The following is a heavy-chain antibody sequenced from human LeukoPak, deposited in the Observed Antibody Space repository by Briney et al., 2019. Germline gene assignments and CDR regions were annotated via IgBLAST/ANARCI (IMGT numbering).Heavy chain of an antibody. J-gene: IGHJ5*02. CDR1: GGSLSSSSYS. CDR2: FYYSGNT. CDR3: ARRRFTVVRGLTTHNWFDP. D-gene: IGHD3-10*01. V-gene: IGHV4-39*01. Sequence: SETLSLTCTVSGGSLSSSSYSWDWIRQPPGKGLEWIVSFYYSGNTDYNPSLKSRLTISVDTSKNQFSLKVNSVTAADTAVYYCARRRFTVVRGLTTHNWFDPWGQGILVTVPS.